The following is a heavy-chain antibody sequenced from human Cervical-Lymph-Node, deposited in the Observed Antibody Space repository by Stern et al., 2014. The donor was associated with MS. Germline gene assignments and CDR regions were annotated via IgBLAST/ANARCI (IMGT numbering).Heavy chain of an antibody. V-gene: IGHV1-46*01. CDR2: INPSAGST. J-gene: IGHJ6*02. Sequence: QVQLVQSGAEVKKPGASVKVSCKASGNTFTRHYIHWVRQAPGQGLEWMGIINPSAGSTSYAQKFQGRVTMTRDTSTSTVYMELSSLRSEDTAVYYCAREVAGHRLGMMDVWGQGTTVTVSS. CDR1: GNTFTRHY. D-gene: IGHD6-19*01. CDR3: AREVAGHRLGMMDV.